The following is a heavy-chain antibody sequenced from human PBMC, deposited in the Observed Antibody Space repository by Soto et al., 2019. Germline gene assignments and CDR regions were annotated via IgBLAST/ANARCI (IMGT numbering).Heavy chain of an antibody. V-gene: IGHV1-58*01. CDR2: IVVGSGNT. J-gene: IGHJ3*02. Sequence: GAPVEVSCKASGFTFTSSAVQWVRQARGQRLEWIGWIVVGSGNTNYAQKFQERVTITRDMSTSTAYMELSSLRSEDTAVYYCAAVGDGGSYAAHDAFDIWGQGTMVTVSS. CDR3: AAVGDGGSYAAHDAFDI. D-gene: IGHD1-26*01. CDR1: GFTFTSSA.